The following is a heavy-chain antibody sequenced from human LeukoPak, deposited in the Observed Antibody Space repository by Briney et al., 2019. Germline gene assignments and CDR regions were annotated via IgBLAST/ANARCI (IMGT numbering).Heavy chain of an antibody. D-gene: IGHD6-13*01. CDR3: ARGDKQLVFNRNKGGFDP. V-gene: IGHV3-7*01. Sequence: SGGSLRLSCAASGFTFSSYWMSWVRQAPGKGLEWVANIKQDGSEKYYVDSVKGRFTISRDNAKNSLYLQMNSLRAEDTAVYYCARGDKQLVFNRNKGGFDPWGQGTLVTVSS. CDR2: IKQDGSEK. J-gene: IGHJ5*02. CDR1: GFTFSSYW.